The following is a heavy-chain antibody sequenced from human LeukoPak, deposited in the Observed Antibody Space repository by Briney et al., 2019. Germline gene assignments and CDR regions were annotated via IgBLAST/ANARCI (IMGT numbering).Heavy chain of an antibody. CDR2: IKEDGTAK. CDR3: TRDSGYNAFDI. CDR1: GFTFSSSW. D-gene: IGHD5-12*01. V-gene: IGHV3-7*01. Sequence: GGSLRLSRAASGFTFSSSWMAWVRQAPGKGLEWVGNIKEDGTAKNYVVSVRGRFTISRDNAKNSLYLQMNSLRGEGTAVYYCTRDSGYNAFDIWGQGTMATVSS. J-gene: IGHJ3*02.